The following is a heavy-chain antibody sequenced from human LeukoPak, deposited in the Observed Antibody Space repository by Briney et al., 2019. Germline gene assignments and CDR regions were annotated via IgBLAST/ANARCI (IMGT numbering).Heavy chain of an antibody. CDR2: IKQDGSEK. V-gene: IGHV3-7*01. J-gene: IGHJ4*02. CDR1: GFTFSSYW. Sequence: GGSLRLSCAASGFTFSSYWMSWVRQAPGKGLEWVANIKQDGSEKYYVDSVKGRFTISRDNAKNSLYLQMNSLRTEDTAVYDGARGSYFYGSGGYWPVDYWGQGTLVAVSS. D-gene: IGHD3-10*01. CDR3: ARGSYFYGSGGYWPVDY.